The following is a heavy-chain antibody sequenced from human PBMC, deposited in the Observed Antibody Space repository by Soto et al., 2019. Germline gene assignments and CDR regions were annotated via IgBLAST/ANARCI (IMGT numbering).Heavy chain of an antibody. J-gene: IGHJ6*02. V-gene: IGHV1-69*12. Sequence: QVQLVQSGAEVKKPGSSVKVSCQASGGTFSSYAISWVRQAPGQGLEWMGGIIPIFGTADYAQKFQGRVTITEDESTSTAYMELSSLRSEDTAVYYCARRIRADYGMDVWGQGTTVTVSS. CDR3: ARRIRADYGMDV. CDR1: GGTFSSYA. CDR2: IIPIFGTA. D-gene: IGHD5-18*01.